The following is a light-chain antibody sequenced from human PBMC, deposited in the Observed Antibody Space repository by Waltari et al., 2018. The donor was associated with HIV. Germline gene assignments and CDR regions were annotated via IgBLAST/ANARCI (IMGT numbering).Light chain of an antibody. CDR3: SSYKDANDVV. CDR2: EVN. CDR1: SSDVGGFDY. J-gene: IGLJ2*01. Sequence: QSALTQPPSASGSPGQSVTISCTGTSSDVGGFDYVSRYHQQPPKAPKLILYEVNRPPAGVPDRFSGSKSGNTASLTVSGLQPEDEGDYYCSSYKDANDVVFGGGTKLTVL. V-gene: IGLV2-8*01.